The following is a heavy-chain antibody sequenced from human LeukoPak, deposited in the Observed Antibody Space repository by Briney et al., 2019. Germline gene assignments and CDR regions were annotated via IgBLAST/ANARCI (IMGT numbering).Heavy chain of an antibody. V-gene: IGHV3-30-3*01. J-gene: IGHJ2*01. CDR3: ARAGGDYGSGRKPLDL. CDR1: GFTFSSYA. CDR2: ISYDGSNK. Sequence: GRSLRLSCAASGFTFSSYAMHRVRQAPGKGLEWVAVISYDGSNKYYADSVKGRFTISRANSKNTLYLQMSSLRAEDTAVYYCARAGGDYGSGRKPLDLWGRGTLVTVSS. D-gene: IGHD3-10*01.